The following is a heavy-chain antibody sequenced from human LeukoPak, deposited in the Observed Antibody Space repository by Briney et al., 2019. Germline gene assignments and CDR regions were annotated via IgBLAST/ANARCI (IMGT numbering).Heavy chain of an antibody. J-gene: IGHJ4*02. Sequence: SETLSLTCTVSGGSISSYSWNWVRQPPGKGLEWIGYIYYSGSTNYNPSLKSRVTISVDTSKDHFSLNLRSVTAADTAIYYCARQHDSGWACFGYWGLGTLVTVSS. CDR1: GGSISSYS. CDR2: IYYSGST. CDR3: ARQHDSGWACFGY. V-gene: IGHV4-59*08. D-gene: IGHD6-19*01.